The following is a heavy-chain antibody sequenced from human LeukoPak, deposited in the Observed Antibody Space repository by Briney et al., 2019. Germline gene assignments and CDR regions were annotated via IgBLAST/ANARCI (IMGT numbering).Heavy chain of an antibody. CDR1: GYTFTSYY. D-gene: IGHD3-16*01. J-gene: IGHJ4*02. V-gene: IGHV1-46*01. CDR3: ARRSGQINYDSNFDY. CDR2: INPSGGST. Sequence: ASVKVSCKASGYTFTSYYMHWVRQAPGQGLEWMGIINPSGGSTSYAQKFQGRVTMTRDTSTSTAYMGLSSLRSEDTAVYYCARRSGQINYDSNFDYWGQGTLVTVSS.